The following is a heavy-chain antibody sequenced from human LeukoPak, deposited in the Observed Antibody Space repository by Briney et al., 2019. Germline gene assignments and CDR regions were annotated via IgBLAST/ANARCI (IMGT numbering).Heavy chain of an antibody. J-gene: IGHJ4*02. CDR3: ARQLTRTPDFDY. V-gene: IGHV4-59*08. Sequence: SETLSLTCTVSGGSISSYYWSWIRQPPGKGLEWIGYIYYSGSTNYNPSLKSRVTISVDTSKNQFSLKLSSVTAADTAVYYWARQLTRTPDFDYWGQGTLVTVSS. CDR1: GGSISSYY. D-gene: IGHD3-10*01. CDR2: IYYSGST.